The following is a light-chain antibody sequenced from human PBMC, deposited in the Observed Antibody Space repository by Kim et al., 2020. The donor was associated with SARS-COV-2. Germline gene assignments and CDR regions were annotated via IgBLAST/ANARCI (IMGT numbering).Light chain of an antibody. CDR3: HQYGTSPRT. J-gene: IGKJ1*01. Sequence: SPGERATLSCRARQTVSSSYLAWYQQKPGQAPRLLIYGASSRATGIPDRFSGSGSGTDFTLTIGRLEPEDFAVYYCHQYGTSPRTFGQGTKVDI. CDR1: QTVSSSY. V-gene: IGKV3-20*01. CDR2: GAS.